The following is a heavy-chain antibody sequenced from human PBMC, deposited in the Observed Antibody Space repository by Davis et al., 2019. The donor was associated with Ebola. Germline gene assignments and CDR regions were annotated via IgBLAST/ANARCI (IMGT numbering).Heavy chain of an antibody. CDR3: ARFGNYYGSGSLGFDY. V-gene: IGHV1-8*01. CDR2: MNPNSGNT. Sequence: ASVKVSCKASGYTFTSYDINWVRQATGQGLEWMGWMNPNSGNTGYAQKFQGRVTMTTDTSTSTVYMELSSLRSEDTAVYYCARFGNYYGSGSLGFDYWGQGTLVTVSS. D-gene: IGHD3-10*01. J-gene: IGHJ4*02. CDR1: GYTFTSYD.